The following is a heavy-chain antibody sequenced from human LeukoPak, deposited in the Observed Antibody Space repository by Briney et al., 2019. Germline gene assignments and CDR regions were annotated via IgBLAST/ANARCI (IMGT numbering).Heavy chain of an antibody. CDR3: ARDQGYDSRGYYYPYYIDY. J-gene: IGHJ4*02. Sequence: GGSLRLSCTASGFSFSSYSMSWVRQPPGKGLEWISAINDDVTYYRDSVKGRFTVSRDNSRNTLYLQLNSLRAEDTAVYYCARDQGYDSRGYYYPYYIDYWGQGTLVTVSS. CDR2: INDDVT. CDR1: GFSFSSYS. D-gene: IGHD3-22*01. V-gene: IGHV3-23*01.